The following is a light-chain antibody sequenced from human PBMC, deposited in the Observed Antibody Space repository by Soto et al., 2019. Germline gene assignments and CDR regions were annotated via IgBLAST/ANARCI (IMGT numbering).Light chain of an antibody. V-gene: IGKV1-39*01. CDR1: QSISSY. CDR3: QQTYTTGIT. J-gene: IGKJ5*01. CDR2: AAS. Sequence: DIQMAQCPSSLSASVGYRVTITCRASQSISSYLNWYQQKPGKAPKLLIYAASSLESGVPSRFSGSGSGTDFTLTISSLQPEDYATYYCQQTYTTGITFGQGTRLEI.